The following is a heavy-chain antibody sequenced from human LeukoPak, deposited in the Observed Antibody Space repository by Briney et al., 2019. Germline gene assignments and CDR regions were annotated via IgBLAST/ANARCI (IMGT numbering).Heavy chain of an antibody. CDR3: VRPDRIFGVPAAFDA. Sequence: SVKVSCKASGGSFSDYPINWVRQAPGQGLEWLGGIIPKYSASNYAQAFQGRVTITADESTNTVYMEMSGLRPDDTAVYYCVRPDRIFGVPAAFDAWGQGTLVAVS. J-gene: IGHJ3*01. V-gene: IGHV1-69*13. CDR2: IIPKYSAS. D-gene: IGHD3-3*02. CDR1: GGSFSDYP.